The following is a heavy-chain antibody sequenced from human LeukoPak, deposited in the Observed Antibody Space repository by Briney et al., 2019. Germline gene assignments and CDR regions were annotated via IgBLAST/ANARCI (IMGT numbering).Heavy chain of an antibody. CDR2: ITGGSTTIT. J-gene: IGHJ4*02. CDR1: GFAFSSYS. V-gene: IGHV3-48*01. Sequence: GGSLRLSCAASGFAFSSYSMNWVRQAPGKGLEWLSYITGGSTTITYYADSVKGRFTISRDNAKNSLDLQMTGLRAEDTAIYYCAKAPVTSCRGAFCYPFDYWGQGTLVTVSS. D-gene: IGHD2-15*01. CDR3: AKAPVTSCRGAFCYPFDY.